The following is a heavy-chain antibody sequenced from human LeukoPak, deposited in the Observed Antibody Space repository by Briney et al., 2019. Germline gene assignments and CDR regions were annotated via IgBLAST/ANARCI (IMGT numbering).Heavy chain of an antibody. CDR2: INHSGST. CDR3: AREAGGTLVLRISGSAFDI. CDR1: GGSFSGYY. J-gene: IGHJ3*02. V-gene: IGHV4-34*01. D-gene: IGHD3-16*01. Sequence: SETLSLTCAVYGGSFSGYYWSWIRQPPGKGLEGIGEINHSGSTNYNPSRKSRVTIAVDTSKNQFSLKLSSVTAADTAVYYCAREAGGTLVLRISGSAFDIWGQGTMVTVSS.